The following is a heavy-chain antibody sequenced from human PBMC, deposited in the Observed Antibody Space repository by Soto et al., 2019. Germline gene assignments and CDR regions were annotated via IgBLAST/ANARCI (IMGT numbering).Heavy chain of an antibody. CDR3: ARGPSGDKVDS. CDR2: IYDGGRT. D-gene: IGHD7-27*01. CDR1: GGSISTVDYW. Sequence: QVQLQESGPGLVKPSQTLSLTCTVSGGSISTVDYWWSWIRQSPDMGLEWIGHIYDGGRTYNNPSLKSRVTMSVDTYKSQLALTLSSVSAADTAVYYCARGPSGDKVDSWGQGTLVTVSS. J-gene: IGHJ4*02. V-gene: IGHV4-30-4*01.